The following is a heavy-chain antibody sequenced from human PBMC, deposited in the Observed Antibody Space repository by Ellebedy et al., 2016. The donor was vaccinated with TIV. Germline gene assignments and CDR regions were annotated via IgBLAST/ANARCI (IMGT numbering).Heavy chain of an antibody. CDR1: GFTFSSYA. CDR3: ARVSRDGYNWAFDY. V-gene: IGHV3-23*01. CDR2: ITASGGST. Sequence: GGSLRLSCAASGFTFSSYAMSWVRQAPGKGLEWVSTITASGGSTYHAESVKGWFTISRDNSKNTLFLQMSSLRAEDTAVYYCARVSRDGYNWAFDYWGQGTLVTVSS. D-gene: IGHD5-24*01. J-gene: IGHJ4*02.